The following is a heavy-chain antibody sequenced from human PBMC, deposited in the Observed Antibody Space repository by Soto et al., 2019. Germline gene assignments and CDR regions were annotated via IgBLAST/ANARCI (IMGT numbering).Heavy chain of an antibody. CDR2: IWYDGSNK. D-gene: IGHD2-8*01. Sequence: PGGSMRLSCAASGFSFSSYGMHWVRQAPGKGLEWVAVIWYDGSNKYYADCVKGRFTISRDNSKNTLYPQMNSLRAEDTAVYYCARDDAVFGTGTNWFDPWGQGTLVTVSS. J-gene: IGHJ5*02. V-gene: IGHV3-33*01. CDR1: GFSFSSYG. CDR3: ARDDAVFGTGTNWFDP.